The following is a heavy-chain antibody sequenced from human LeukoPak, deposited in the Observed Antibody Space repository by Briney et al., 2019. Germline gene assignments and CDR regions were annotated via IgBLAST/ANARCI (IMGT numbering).Heavy chain of an antibody. Sequence: SETLSLTCAVYGGCFSGYYWSWIRQPPGKGREWIGGINHSGCTNYNPPLKSQVTISVDTSQTQFSLKLSSVTAADTAVYYCARSKRCSSTSCYAHYYYYYYMDVWGKGTTVTVSS. V-gene: IGHV4-34*01. D-gene: IGHD2-2*01. CDR1: GGCFSGYY. CDR3: ARSKRCSSTSCYAHYYYYYYMDV. CDR2: INHSGCT. J-gene: IGHJ6*03.